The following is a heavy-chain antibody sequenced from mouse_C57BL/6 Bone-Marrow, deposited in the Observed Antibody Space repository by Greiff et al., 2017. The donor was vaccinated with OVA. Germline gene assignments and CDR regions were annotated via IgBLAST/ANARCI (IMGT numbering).Heavy chain of an antibody. CDR2: INPSNGGT. CDR1: GYTFTSYW. J-gene: IGHJ2*01. Sequence: QVQLQQPGTELVKPGASVKLSCKASGYTFTSYWMHWVKQRPGQGLEWIGNINPSNGGTNYNEKFKSKATLTVDKSSSTAYMQLSSLTSEDSAVYYCARFPFIDYDRDYFDYWGQGTTLTVSS. V-gene: IGHV1-53*01. CDR3: ARFPFIDYDRDYFDY. D-gene: IGHD2-4*01.